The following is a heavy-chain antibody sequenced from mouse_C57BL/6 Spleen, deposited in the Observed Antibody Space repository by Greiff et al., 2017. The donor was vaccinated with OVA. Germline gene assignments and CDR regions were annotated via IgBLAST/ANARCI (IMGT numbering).Heavy chain of an antibody. V-gene: IGHV1-26*01. CDR1: GYTFTDYY. CDR2: INPNNGGT. J-gene: IGHJ1*03. Sequence: VQLQRSGPELVKPGASVKISCKASGYTFTDYYMNWVKQSHGKSLEWIGDINPNNGGTSYNQKFKGKATLTVDKSSSTAYMELRSLTSEDSAVYYCARGYDGYYIYFDVWGTGTTVTVSS. D-gene: IGHD2-3*01. CDR3: ARGYDGYYIYFDV.